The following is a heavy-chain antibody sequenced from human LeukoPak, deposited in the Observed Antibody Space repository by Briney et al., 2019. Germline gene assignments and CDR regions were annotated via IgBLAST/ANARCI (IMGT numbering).Heavy chain of an antibody. J-gene: IGHJ5*02. V-gene: IGHV1-8*01. D-gene: IGHD6-19*01. CDR3: AGGSGWYKEDWFDP. Sequence: ASVTVSCKASGSTFTSYDINWMRQANGQGLEWKGWMNPNSGNTGYEQKFQGKITMTRNPSISTAYMELSSLRSEDTAVYYCAGGSGWYKEDWFDPWGQGTLVTVSS. CDR1: GSTFTSYD. CDR2: MNPNSGNT.